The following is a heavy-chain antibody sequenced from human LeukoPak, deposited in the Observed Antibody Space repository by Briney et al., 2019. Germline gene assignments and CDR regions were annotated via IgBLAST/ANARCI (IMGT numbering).Heavy chain of an antibody. J-gene: IGHJ3*02. CDR3: ARESLRSPLPLVQLERRCAFDI. V-gene: IGHV4-34*01. CDR1: GASFSGYY. Sequence: SAPLSLTSAVYGASFSGYYWSCIRQPPPKRLEWIGEINHSRSTNYIPSLKSRVTISVDTSKNQFSLKLSSVTAADTAVYYCARESLRSPLPLVQLERRCAFDIWGQGTMVTVSS. D-gene: IGHD1-1*01. CDR2: INHSRST.